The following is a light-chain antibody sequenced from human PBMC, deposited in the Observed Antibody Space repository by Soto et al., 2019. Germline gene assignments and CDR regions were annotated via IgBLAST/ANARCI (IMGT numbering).Light chain of an antibody. J-gene: IGLJ2*01. CDR3: SSFTSNNTVV. CDR1: SSDVGGYDY. Sequence: QSALTQPASVSGSPGQSITISCTGTSSDVGGYDYVSWYQLHPGKAPKLIIYVVTNRPSGVSSRFSGSKSGDTASLTISGLQAEDEAHYYCSSFTSNNTVVFGGGTKLTVL. V-gene: IGLV2-14*01. CDR2: VVT.